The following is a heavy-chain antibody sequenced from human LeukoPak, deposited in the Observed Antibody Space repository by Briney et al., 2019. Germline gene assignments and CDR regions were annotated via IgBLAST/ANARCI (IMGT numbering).Heavy chain of an antibody. V-gene: IGHV4-39*02. J-gene: IGHJ4*02. Sequence: PSETLSLTCTVSGGSISSSIYYWGWIRQPPGKGLEWIGTIHYSGSTYYNPSLKSRVTISVDTSKNQFSLKLSSVTAADTAVYYCAKDIGVRYGDYCDYWGQGTLVTVSS. D-gene: IGHD4-17*01. CDR2: IHYSGST. CDR1: GGSISSSIYY. CDR3: AKDIGVRYGDYCDY.